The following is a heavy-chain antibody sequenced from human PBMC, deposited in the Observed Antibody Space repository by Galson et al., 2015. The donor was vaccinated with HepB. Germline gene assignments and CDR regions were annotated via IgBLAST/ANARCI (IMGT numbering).Heavy chain of an antibody. CDR2: ISGSGITT. V-gene: IGHV3-23*01. CDR1: GFTFSTYA. J-gene: IGHJ4*02. CDR3: AKDPAVSYHDFWTEIYFLGEFDY. D-gene: IGHD3/OR15-3a*01. Sequence: SLRLSCAASGFTFSTYAMSWVRQAPGKGLEWVSTISGSGITTYYADSVKGRFTISRDNSKNTLYLQMNSLRVEDTAVYHCAKDPAVSYHDFWTEIYFLGEFDYWGRGTLVTVSS.